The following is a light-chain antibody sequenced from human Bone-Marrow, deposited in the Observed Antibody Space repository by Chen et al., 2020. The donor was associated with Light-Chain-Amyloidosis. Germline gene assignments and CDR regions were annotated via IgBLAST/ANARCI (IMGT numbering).Light chain of an antibody. V-gene: IGLV3-25*03. Sequence: SYELTQPPSVSVSPGEKARRTCSGDDLPTKYAYWYQQKPGQAPVLVIHRDTERPSGISERFSGSSSGTTATLTISGVQAEDEADYHCQSADSSGTYEVIFGGGTKLTVL. J-gene: IGLJ2*01. CDR1: DLPTKY. CDR2: RDT. CDR3: QSADSSGTYEVI.